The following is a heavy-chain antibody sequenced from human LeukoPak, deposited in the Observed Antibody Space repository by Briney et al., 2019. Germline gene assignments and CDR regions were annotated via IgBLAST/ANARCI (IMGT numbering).Heavy chain of an antibody. CDR2: IYYSGST. CDR1: GGSISSSSYY. J-gene: IGHJ1*01. V-gene: IGHV4-39*07. CDR3: ARDGIAARPVYFQH. Sequence: SETLFFTCTVSGGSISSSSYYWGWIRQPPGKGLGWIGSIYYSGSTYYNPSLKSRVTISVDTSKNQFSLKLSSVTAADTAVYYCARDGIAARPVYFQHWGQGTLVTVSS. D-gene: IGHD6-6*01.